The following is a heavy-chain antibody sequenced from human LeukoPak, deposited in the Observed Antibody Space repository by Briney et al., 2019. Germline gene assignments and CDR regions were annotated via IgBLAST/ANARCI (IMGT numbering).Heavy chain of an antibody. CDR3: ARESQYGEATVTTPGGYYYYGMDV. V-gene: IGHV4-61*08. J-gene: IGHJ6*02. Sequence: SETLSLTCTVSGGSISSGGYYWSWIRQPPGKGLEWIGYTYYSGSTNYNPSLKSRVTISVDTSKNQFSLKLSSVTAADTAVYYCARESQYGEATVTTPGGYYYYGMDVWGQGTTVTVSS. D-gene: IGHD4-17*01. CDR2: TYYSGST. CDR1: GGSISSGGYY.